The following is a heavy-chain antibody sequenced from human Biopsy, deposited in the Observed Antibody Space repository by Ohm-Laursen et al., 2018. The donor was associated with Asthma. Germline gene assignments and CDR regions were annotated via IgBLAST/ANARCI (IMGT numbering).Heavy chain of an antibody. CDR2: SSAYNGHT. Sequence: ASVKVSCKTSGYTFINYAIHWVRQAPGQRLEWMGWSSAYNGHTKYAQKFHDRVTMTTDKSTNTAHMELRSLTSDDTAVYYCARTYYDFLTGQVNDAFAMWGQGTMVTVSS. V-gene: IGHV1-18*01. CDR1: GYTFINYA. J-gene: IGHJ3*02. CDR3: ARTYYDFLTGQVNDAFAM. D-gene: IGHD3-9*01.